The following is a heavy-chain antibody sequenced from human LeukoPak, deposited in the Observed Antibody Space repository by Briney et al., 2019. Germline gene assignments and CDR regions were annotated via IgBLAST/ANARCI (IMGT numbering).Heavy chain of an antibody. Sequence: PSETLSLTCTVSGGSISSSSYSWGWIRQPPGKGLEWIGSIFYSGSTNYNPSLKSRVTISVDKSKNQFSLKLSSVTAADTAVYYCASIECIVGATTGSGCVDRGWGQGTLVTVSS. CDR1: GGSISSSSYS. CDR3: ASIECIVGATTGSGCVDRG. D-gene: IGHD1-26*01. J-gene: IGHJ4*02. V-gene: IGHV4-39*07. CDR2: IFYSGST.